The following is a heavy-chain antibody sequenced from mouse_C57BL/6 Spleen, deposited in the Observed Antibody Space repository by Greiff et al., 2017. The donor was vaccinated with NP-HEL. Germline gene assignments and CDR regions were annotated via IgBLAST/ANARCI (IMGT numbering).Heavy chain of an antibody. D-gene: IGHD3-3*01. CDR3: TRNPLGY. Sequence: QVQLQQSGAELVRPGASVTLSCTASGYTFTDYEMHWVKQTPVHGLEWIGAIDPETGGTAYNQKFKGKAILTADKSSSTAYMELRSLTSEDSAVYYCTRNPLGYWGQGTTLTVSS. CDR2: IDPETGGT. J-gene: IGHJ2*01. CDR1: GYTFTDYE. V-gene: IGHV1-15*01.